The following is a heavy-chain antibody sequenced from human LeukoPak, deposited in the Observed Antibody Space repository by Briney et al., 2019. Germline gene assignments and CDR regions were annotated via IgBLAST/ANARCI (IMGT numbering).Heavy chain of an antibody. D-gene: IGHD6-19*01. CDR2: INPNSGGT. CDR1: GYTFTSYG. V-gene: IGHV1-2*02. J-gene: IGHJ6*03. Sequence: ASVKVSFKSSGYTFTSYGISWVRQAPGQGLEWMGWINPNSGGTNYAQKFQGRVTMTRDTSISTAYMELSRLRSDDTAVYYCARGGATVAGTKYYYYYMDVRGKGTTVTVSS. CDR3: ARGGATVAGTKYYYYYMDV.